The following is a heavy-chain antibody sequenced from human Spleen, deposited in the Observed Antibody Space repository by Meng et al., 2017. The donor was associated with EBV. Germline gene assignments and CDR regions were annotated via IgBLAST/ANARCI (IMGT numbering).Heavy chain of an antibody. Sequence: AGAGVKGPGSSVKGSCTASGGSFSSFVINWVRQAPGQGLEWMGGITVILGTANYAQKFQGRVTITADESTSTHSMELNSLRSEDTAMYYCASESGRGFTPDYWGQGTLVTVSS. V-gene: IGHV1-69*01. CDR2: ITVILGTA. CDR1: GGSFSSFV. CDR3: ASESGRGFTPDY. J-gene: IGHJ4*02. D-gene: IGHD3-10*01.